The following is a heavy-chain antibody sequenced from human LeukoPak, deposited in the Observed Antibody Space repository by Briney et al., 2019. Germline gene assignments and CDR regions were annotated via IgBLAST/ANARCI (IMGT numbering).Heavy chain of an antibody. CDR2: ISSSSSYI. Sequence: GGSLRLSCAASGFTFSSYSMNWVRQAPGKGLEWVSSISSSSSYIYYADSVKGRFTISRDNAKNSLYLQMNSLRAEDTAVYYCAREAPHYYGSGSYLYWGQGTLVTVSS. D-gene: IGHD3-10*01. V-gene: IGHV3-21*04. CDR1: GFTFSSYS. J-gene: IGHJ4*02. CDR3: AREAPHYYGSGSYLY.